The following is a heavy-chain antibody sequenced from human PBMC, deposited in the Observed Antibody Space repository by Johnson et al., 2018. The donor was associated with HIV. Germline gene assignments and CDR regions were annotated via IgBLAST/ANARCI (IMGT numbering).Heavy chain of an antibody. CDR3: AKDMNNFWSGYPNDAFDI. V-gene: IGHV3-15*05. J-gene: IGHJ3*02. CDR1: GFTFSNAW. D-gene: IGHD3-3*01. CDR2: IKSKTDGGTT. Sequence: EVQLLESGGGLVKPGGSLRLSCAASGFTFSNAWMSWVRQAPGKGLEWVGRIKSKTDGGTTDYAAPVNGRFTISRDDSKNSLYLQMNSLRAEDTALYYCAKDMNNFWSGYPNDAFDIWGQGTMVTVSS.